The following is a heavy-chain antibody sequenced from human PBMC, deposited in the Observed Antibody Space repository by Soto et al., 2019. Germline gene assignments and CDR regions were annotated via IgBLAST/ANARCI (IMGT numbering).Heavy chain of an antibody. D-gene: IGHD3-10*01. V-gene: IGHV4-31*03. CDR2: IYNSGSI. Sequence: QMQLQEPGPGLVRPSQTLSLSCTVSGGSIGSGNYYWHGTRQHPGQGLEWIGNIYNSGSISYNPSLQSRVNISADTSKNQFSVNLSSVTAADTSVYFCARVRGLGMYLWGHGTTVIVSS. J-gene: IGHJ6*02. CDR1: GGSIGSGNYY. CDR3: ARVRGLGMYL.